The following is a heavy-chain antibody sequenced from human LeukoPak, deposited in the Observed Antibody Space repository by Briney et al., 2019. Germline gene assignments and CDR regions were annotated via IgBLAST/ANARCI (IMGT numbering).Heavy chain of an antibody. V-gene: IGHV3-64D*06. CDR2: ISNYGGST. D-gene: IGHD6-25*01. CDR3: VKGQSQRNYFDY. Sequence: GGSLRLSCSASGFTFSSYAVHWVRQAPGKGLEYVSDISNYGGSTYYADSVKGSFTISRDNSKNPLYLQMSSLRPDDTAVYHCVKGQSQRNYFDYCGQGALVTVSS. CDR1: GFTFSSYA. J-gene: IGHJ4*02.